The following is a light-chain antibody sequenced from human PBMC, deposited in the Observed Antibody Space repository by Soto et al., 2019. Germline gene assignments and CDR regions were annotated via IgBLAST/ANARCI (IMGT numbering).Light chain of an antibody. J-gene: IGKJ1*01. Sequence: EIVLTQSPGTLSLSPGERATLSCRASQPVFIRYLAWYQQKPGQAPRLLIYDASNRATGIPARFSGSGSGTEFTLTINSLQSEDFAVYYCQQYNNWPRTFGQGTNVDI. CDR3: QQYNNWPRT. V-gene: IGKV3D-15*01. CDR2: DAS. CDR1: QPVFIRY.